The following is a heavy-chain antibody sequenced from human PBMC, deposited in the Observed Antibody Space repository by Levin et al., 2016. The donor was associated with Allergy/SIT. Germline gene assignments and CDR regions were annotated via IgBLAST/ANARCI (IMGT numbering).Heavy chain of an antibody. CDR3: ARDPVDSWAGMDV. J-gene: IGHJ6*02. D-gene: IGHD3-9*01. CDR2: INSDGSST. Sequence: GESLKISCAASGSTFSTYWMHWVRQAPGKGLVWVSRINSDGSSTAYADSVKGRFTISRDNAKNSLYLQMNSLRDEDTAVYYCARDPVDSWAGMDVWGQGTTVTVSS. V-gene: IGHV3-74*01. CDR1: GSTFSTYW.